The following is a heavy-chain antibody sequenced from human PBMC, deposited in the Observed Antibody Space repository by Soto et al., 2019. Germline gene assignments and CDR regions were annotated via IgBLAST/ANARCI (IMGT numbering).Heavy chain of an antibody. CDR1: GLPFSNYA. CDR3: ATGDFLCDRFDL. V-gene: IGHV3-23*01. J-gene: IGHJ4*02. Sequence: PGGSLRLSCAASGLPFSNYAMTWVRQAPGKGLEWVSIISASGYSAYYGGAVKGRFTTSRDNSSTTLSLQMNGLRAEDTAVYYCATGDFLCDRFDLWGQGPVITVSS. CDR2: ISASGYSA.